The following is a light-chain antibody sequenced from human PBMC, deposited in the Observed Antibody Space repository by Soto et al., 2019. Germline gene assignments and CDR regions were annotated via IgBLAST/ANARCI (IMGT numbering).Light chain of an antibody. V-gene: IGKV3-20*01. J-gene: IGKJ2*01. CDR2: GAS. CDR1: QSVTNNF. CDR3: QQYGRSPLLYT. Sequence: EIVLTQSPGTLSLSPGERATLSCRASQSVTNNFLAWYQQKPGQAPRLLIYGASTRAAGVPDRFSGSGSGTDFTLTITRLEPEDFAVYYWQQYGRSPLLYTFGQGNKLGVK.